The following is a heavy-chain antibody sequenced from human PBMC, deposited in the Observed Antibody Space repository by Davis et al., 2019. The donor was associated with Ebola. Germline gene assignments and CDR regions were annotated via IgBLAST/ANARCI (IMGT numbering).Heavy chain of an antibody. CDR2: FSTNGGST. CDR3: ARDFWAFDI. Sequence: GESLKIPCEASGCRFPNYAMHWVRQAPGKGLQYVSGFSTNGGSTFYANSVKGRFTISRDNAKNTLYLQMGSLKPEDMSVYYCARDFWAFDIWGQGTMVTVSS. CDR1: GCRFPNYA. D-gene: IGHD3-3*01. J-gene: IGHJ3*02. V-gene: IGHV3-64*01.